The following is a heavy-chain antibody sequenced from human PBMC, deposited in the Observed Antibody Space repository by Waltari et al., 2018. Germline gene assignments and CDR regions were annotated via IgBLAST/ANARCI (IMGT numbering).Heavy chain of an antibody. V-gene: IGHV1-69*02. Sequence: QVQLVQSGAEVKKPGSSVKVSCKASGGTFSSYTISWVRQAPGQGLEWMGRIIPIIGIANYAQKFQGRVTITADKSTSTAYMELRSLRSEDTAVYYCARAPYYYDSSGYLRYWGQGTLVTVSS. D-gene: IGHD3-22*01. CDR3: ARAPYYYDSSGYLRY. CDR2: IIPIIGIA. CDR1: GGTFSSYT. J-gene: IGHJ4*02.